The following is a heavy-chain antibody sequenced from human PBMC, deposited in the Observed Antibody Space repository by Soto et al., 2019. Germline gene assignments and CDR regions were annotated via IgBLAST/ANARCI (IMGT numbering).Heavy chain of an antibody. Sequence: QVQLQESGPGLVKPSETLSLTCTVSGGSISSYYWSWIRQPPGKGLEWIGYFYYSGSTNYNPSLKSRVTMSVDTSNNQFSLKLSAVTAADTAVYYCARGTLTSYFDYWGQGTLVTVSS. CDR2: FYYSGST. CDR3: ARGTLTSYFDY. V-gene: IGHV4-59*01. CDR1: GGSISSYY. J-gene: IGHJ4*02.